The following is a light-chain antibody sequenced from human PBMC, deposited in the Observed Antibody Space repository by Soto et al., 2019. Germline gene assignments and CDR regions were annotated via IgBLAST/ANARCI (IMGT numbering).Light chain of an antibody. CDR3: QQRKNWQVT. J-gene: IGKJ5*01. Sequence: EMVLTQSPDTLSLSPGERATLSCRASQSVGSNYVAWYQQNPGQAPRLLIYRASTRATGIPDRFSGSGSGTDFTLTISSLEPEDFAVYYCQQRKNWQVTFGQGTRLEIK. V-gene: IGKV3D-20*02. CDR2: RAS. CDR1: QSVGSNY.